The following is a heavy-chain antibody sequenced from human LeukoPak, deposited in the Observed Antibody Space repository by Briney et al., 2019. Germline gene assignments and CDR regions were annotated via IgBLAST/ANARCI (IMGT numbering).Heavy chain of an antibody. CDR1: GFTFSSYS. J-gene: IGHJ5*02. D-gene: IGHD6-19*01. V-gene: IGHV3-23*01. CDR3: AKARIAVAGFNWFDP. Sequence: GGSLRLSCAASGFTFSSYSMNWVRQAPGKGLEWVSGISGSGGSTYYADSVKGRFTISRDNSKNTLYLQMNSLRAEDTAVYYCAKARIAVAGFNWFDPWGQGPLVTVSS. CDR2: ISGSGGST.